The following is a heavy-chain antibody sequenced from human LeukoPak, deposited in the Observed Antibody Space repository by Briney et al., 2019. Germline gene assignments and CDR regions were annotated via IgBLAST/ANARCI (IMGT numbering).Heavy chain of an antibody. V-gene: IGHV3-33*06. CDR3: AKRNSGNYFDD. CDR1: GFTFSNYD. D-gene: IGHD1-26*01. J-gene: IGHJ4*02. CDR2: IWYDGSNK. Sequence: GGSLRLSCAASGFTFSNYDMHWVRQAPGKGLEWVAVIWYDGSNKCYADSVKGRFTLSRDNSKNTLYLQMNSLRAEDTAVYYCAKRNSGNYFDDWGQGSLVTVSS.